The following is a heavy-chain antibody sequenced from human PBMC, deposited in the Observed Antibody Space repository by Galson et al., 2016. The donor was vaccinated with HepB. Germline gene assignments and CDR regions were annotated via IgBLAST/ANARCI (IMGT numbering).Heavy chain of an antibody. J-gene: IGHJ4*02. CDR3: VRDIRGSSRYGNSFDF. CDR2: IYYSGDT. CDR1: GGSINSRDYY. V-gene: IGHV4-39*07. Sequence: LSLTCTVSGGSINSRDYYWGWIRQPPGKGLEWIGSIYYSGDTYYNPSLKSRVTVSLDTSKNQFSLNLRSETAADTALYYCVRDIRGSSRYGNSFDFWGQGTLVTVSS. D-gene: IGHD2-2*01.